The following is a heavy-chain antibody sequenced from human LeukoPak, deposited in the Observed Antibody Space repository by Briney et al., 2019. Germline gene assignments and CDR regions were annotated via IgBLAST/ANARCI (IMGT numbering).Heavy chain of an antibody. J-gene: IGHJ4*02. Sequence: PGGSLRLSCTASGFTLGDYAMSWVRQAPGKGLEWVGFIRSKAYGGTTEYAASVKGRFTISRDDSKSIAYLQMNSLKTEDTAVYYCTSAAGSSWYHYWGQGTLVTVSS. CDR1: GFTLGDYA. CDR2: IRSKAYGGTT. D-gene: IGHD6-13*01. CDR3: TSAAGSSWYHY. V-gene: IGHV3-49*04.